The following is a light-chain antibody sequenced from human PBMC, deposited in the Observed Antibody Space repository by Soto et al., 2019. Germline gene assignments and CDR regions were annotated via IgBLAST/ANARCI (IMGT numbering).Light chain of an antibody. CDR2: GAS. V-gene: IGKV3-15*01. CDR3: QHYNNWPPWT. Sequence: TVMTQSPATLSVSPGERVTLSCRASQSVRSNLAWYQQKPGQAPRLLIHGASTRATGIPARFSGSGSETEFTLTISPLQSEDFAVYYCQHYNNWPPWTFGQGTKVEVK. CDR1: QSVRSN. J-gene: IGKJ1*01.